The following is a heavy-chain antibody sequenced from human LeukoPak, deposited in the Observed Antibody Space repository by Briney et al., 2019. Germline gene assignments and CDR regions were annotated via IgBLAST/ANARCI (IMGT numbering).Heavy chain of an antibody. D-gene: IGHD3-22*01. V-gene: IGHV1-18*01. CDR1: GYTFGTYG. CDR3: ARVTYYYDSSGYSLDY. Sequence: ASVKVSCKASGYTFGTYGLSWVRQAPGQGLEWMGWISAYNGNTNYAQKLQGRVTMTTDTSTSTAYMELRSLRSDDTAVYYCARVTYYYDSSGYSLDYWGQGTLVTVSS. CDR2: ISAYNGNT. J-gene: IGHJ4*02.